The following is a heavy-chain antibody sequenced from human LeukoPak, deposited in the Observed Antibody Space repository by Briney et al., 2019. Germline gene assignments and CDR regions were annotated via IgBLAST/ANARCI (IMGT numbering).Heavy chain of an antibody. Sequence: ASVKVSSKASGYTFTGCYMHWVRQAPGQGLEWMGWINPNSGGTNYAQKFQGRVTMTRDTSISTAYMELSRLRSDDTAVYYCARGPHIVLMVYAIYFDYWGQGTLVTVSS. J-gene: IGHJ4*02. CDR3: ARGPHIVLMVYAIYFDY. V-gene: IGHV1-2*02. CDR2: INPNSGGT. CDR1: GYTFTGCY. D-gene: IGHD2-8*01.